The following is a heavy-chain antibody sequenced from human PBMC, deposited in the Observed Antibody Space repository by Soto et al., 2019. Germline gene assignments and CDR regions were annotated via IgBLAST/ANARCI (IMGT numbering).Heavy chain of an antibody. V-gene: IGHV1-69*12. CDR1: GATLNTFINYG. CDR3: ARGAATKIVVVMYDAFEI. D-gene: IGHD3-22*01. CDR2: IIPVFGSA. J-gene: IGHJ3*02. Sequence: QVQLVQSGAEVKKPGSSVKVSCEASGATLNTFINYGITWVRQAPGQGLEWMGGIIPVFGSAHYAQKFQGRVTISADESTRTAYMELSSLRSDDTAVYYCARGAATKIVVVMYDAFEIWGQGTMVTVSS.